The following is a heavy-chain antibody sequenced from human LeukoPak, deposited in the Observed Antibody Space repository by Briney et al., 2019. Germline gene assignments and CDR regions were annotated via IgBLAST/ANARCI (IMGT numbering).Heavy chain of an antibody. J-gene: IGHJ4*02. CDR2: INASGGST. Sequence: ASVKVSCKASGYTFTSYYMHWVRQATGQGLAWMGIINASGGSTSYAQKFQGRVTMTRDTSTSTVYMELSRLRSEDTAVYYCARASSGWVFDYWGQGTLVTVSS. CDR1: GYTFTSYY. D-gene: IGHD6-19*01. V-gene: IGHV1-46*01. CDR3: ARASSGWVFDY.